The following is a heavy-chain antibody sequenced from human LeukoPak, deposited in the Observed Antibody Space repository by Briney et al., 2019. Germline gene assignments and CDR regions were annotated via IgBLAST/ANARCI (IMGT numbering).Heavy chain of an antibody. CDR2: INHSGST. J-gene: IGHJ4*02. V-gene: IGHV4-34*01. D-gene: IGHD3-10*01. Sequence: SETLCLTCAAYGVTFSGYYWSWLRQPPGKGLEWIGEINHSGSTNYNPSLKRRVTISVDPSKNQCSLKLSSVTAADTAVYYCARRPVYGSGKLLDYWGEGALVTVSS. CDR3: ARRPVYGSGKLLDY. CDR1: GVTFSGYY.